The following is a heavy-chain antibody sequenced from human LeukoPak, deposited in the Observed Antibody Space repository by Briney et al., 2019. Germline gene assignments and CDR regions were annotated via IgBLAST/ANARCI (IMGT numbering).Heavy chain of an antibody. CDR3: ARDGYVPV. CDR1: GGSISSYY. CDR2: IYYSGST. V-gene: IGHV4-59*12. Sequence: SETLSLTCAVSGGSISSYYWSWIRQPPGKGLEWIGYIYYSGSTNYNPSLKSRVTISVDTSKNQFSLKLSSVTAADTAVYYCARDGYVPVWGKGTTVTVSS. D-gene: IGHD1-1*01. J-gene: IGHJ6*04.